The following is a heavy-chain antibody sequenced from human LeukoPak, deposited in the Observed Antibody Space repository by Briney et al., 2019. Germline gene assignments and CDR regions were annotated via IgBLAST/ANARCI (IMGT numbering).Heavy chain of an antibody. D-gene: IGHD2/OR15-2a*01. J-gene: IGHJ4*02. CDR3: AKESTQVIEVYFDS. Sequence: GGSLRLSCTASGFTFSSCAMSWVRQAPGKGLQWVSSITGSGGTSYYADSVKGRFTISRDNPKNTLYLEMNSLRADDTAVYFCAKESTQVIEVYFDSWGQGTLVTVPS. CDR2: ITGSGGTS. CDR1: GFTFSSCA. V-gene: IGHV3-23*01.